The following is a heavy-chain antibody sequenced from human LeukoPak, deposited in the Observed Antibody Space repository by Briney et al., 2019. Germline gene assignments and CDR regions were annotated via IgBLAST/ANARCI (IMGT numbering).Heavy chain of an antibody. D-gene: IGHD2-15*01. V-gene: IGHV4/OR15-8*02. J-gene: IGHJ4*02. CDR1: GGSVTTHNW. CDR2: IYYSGRT. Sequence: SETLSFTCAVSGGSVTTHNWWAWVRQAPGKGLEWISDIYYSGRTSYNPSLNSRSTTSIDESKNQFSLKVTSVTAADTAIYYCARVVGEKAMGYLDYWGPGILVTVSS. CDR3: ARVVGEKAMGYLDY.